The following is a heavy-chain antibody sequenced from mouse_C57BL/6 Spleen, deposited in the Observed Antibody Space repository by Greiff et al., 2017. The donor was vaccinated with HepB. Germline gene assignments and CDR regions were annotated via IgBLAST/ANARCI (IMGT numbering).Heavy chain of an antibody. Sequence: EVQLQQSGPELVKPGASVKIPCKASGYTFTDYNMDWVKQSHGKSLEWIGDINPNNGGTIYNQKFKGKATLTVDKSSSTAYMELRSLTSEDTAVYYGARRRDYLYAMDDWGQGTSVTVAS. CDR2: INPNNGGT. CDR1: GYTFTDYN. V-gene: IGHV1-18*01. CDR3: ARRRDYLYAMDD. D-gene: IGHD2-4*01. J-gene: IGHJ4*01.